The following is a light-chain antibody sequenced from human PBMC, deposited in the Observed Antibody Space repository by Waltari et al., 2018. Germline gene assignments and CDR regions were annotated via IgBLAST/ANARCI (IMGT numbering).Light chain of an antibody. CDR3: PQYYSYPRA. CDR2: SAS. J-gene: IGKJ1*01. Sequence: AIRMTQSPSPLSASTGDRVTITCRASHGISTYLAWYQQKPGEAHKLLMYSASALQSGFPSRFSVSGSETDFTLTIICLQSVDFSTYYCPQYYSYPRAFGPGTKLEV. V-gene: IGKV1-8*01. CDR1: HGISTY.